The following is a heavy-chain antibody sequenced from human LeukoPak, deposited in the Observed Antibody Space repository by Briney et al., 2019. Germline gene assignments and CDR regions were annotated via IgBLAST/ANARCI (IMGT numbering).Heavy chain of an antibody. CDR1: GFSFSTYD. CDR3: AKGSIDGYYFDY. J-gene: IGHJ4*02. D-gene: IGHD3-3*02. Sequence: SGGSLRLSRAASGFSFSTYDMHGVRQAPGKGLEWVAVISSDGSHKYWADSVKGRFTISRDNSKNTVYLQMNSLRAEDTAVYYCAKGSIDGYYFDYWGEGTLVTVSS. V-gene: IGHV3-30*18. CDR2: ISSDGSHK.